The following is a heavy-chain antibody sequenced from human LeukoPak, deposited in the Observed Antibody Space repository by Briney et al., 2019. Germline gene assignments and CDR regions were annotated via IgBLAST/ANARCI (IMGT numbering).Heavy chain of an antibody. V-gene: IGHV3-9*01. D-gene: IGHD1-26*01. CDR1: GFTFDDYA. Sequence: PGRSLRLSCAASGFTFDDYAMHWVRQAPGKGLEWVSGISWNSGSIGYADSVKGRFTISRDNAKNSLYLQMNSLRAEDTALYYCAKEGSGSYYDYFDYWAREPWSPSPQ. CDR3: AKEGSGSYYDYFDY. CDR2: ISWNSGSI. J-gene: IGHJ4*02.